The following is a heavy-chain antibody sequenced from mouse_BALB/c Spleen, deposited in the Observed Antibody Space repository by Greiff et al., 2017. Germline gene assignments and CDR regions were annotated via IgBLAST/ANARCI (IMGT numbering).Heavy chain of an antibody. CDR2: ISYSGST. Sequence: EVKLMESGPSLVKPSQTLSLTCSVTGDSITSGYWNWIRKFPGNKLEYMGYISYSGSTYYNPSLKSRISITRDTSKNQYYLQLNSVTTEDTATYYCARYNYGSSHYAMDYWGQGTSVTVSS. V-gene: IGHV3-8*02. CDR3: ARYNYGSSHYAMDY. D-gene: IGHD1-1*01. CDR1: GDSITSGY. J-gene: IGHJ4*01.